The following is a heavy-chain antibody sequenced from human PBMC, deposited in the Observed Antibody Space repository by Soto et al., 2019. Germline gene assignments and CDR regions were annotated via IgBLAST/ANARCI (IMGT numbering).Heavy chain of an antibody. Sequence: QVQLPQWGAGLLKPSETLSLTCAVYGGSFSGYYWSWIRQSPGKGLEWIGEINHRGNTKYNPSLKSRVTISVDTSKNQFSLKLTSVTAADTAVYYCARVDDYWGQGTLVTVSS. J-gene: IGHJ4*02. CDR3: ARVDDY. CDR1: GGSFSGYY. V-gene: IGHV4-34*01. CDR2: INHRGNT.